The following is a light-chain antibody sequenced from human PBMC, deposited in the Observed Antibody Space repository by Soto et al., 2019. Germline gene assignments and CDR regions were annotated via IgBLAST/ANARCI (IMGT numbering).Light chain of an antibody. CDR2: DNS. CDR1: NSNIENNF. J-gene: IGLJ3*02. Sequence: QSVLSQPPSLSAAPGQKVTISCYGSNSNIENNFVSWFRQFPGAAPDLLIFDNSNRPSGIPDRFSGSKSGSSATLAISGLHAGDEAHYYCGTWDSSLSAVVFGTGAKLTVL. V-gene: IGLV1-51*01. CDR3: GTWDSSLSAVV.